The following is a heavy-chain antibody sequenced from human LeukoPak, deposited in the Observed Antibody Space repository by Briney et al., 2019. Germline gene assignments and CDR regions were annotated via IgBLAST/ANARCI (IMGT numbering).Heavy chain of an antibody. CDR2: INTDVRST. Sequence: GGSLRLSCAASGFTFSSYWMHWVRQAPGKGLVWVSRINTDVRSTSYADSVKGRFTISRDNAKNTLYLQMNSLRAEDTAVYYCARAPAAYFDYWGQGTLVTVSS. CDR3: ARAPAAYFDY. CDR1: GFTFSSYW. V-gene: IGHV3-74*01. D-gene: IGHD2-2*01. J-gene: IGHJ4*02.